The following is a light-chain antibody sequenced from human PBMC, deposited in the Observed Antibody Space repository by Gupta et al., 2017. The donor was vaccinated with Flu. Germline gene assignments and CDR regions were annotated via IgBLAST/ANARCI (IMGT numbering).Light chain of an antibody. CDR2: GAS. J-gene: IGKJ1*01. Sequence: EIVLTQSPGTLSLSPGERATLSCRASQSVSSSYLAWYQQKPGQAPRLLIYGASSRATGIPDRFSGSGSGTDFTLTISRLEPEDFAVYYCQQDGSHVLFGQGTKVEIK. V-gene: IGKV3-20*01. CDR3: QQDGSHVL. CDR1: QSVSSSY.